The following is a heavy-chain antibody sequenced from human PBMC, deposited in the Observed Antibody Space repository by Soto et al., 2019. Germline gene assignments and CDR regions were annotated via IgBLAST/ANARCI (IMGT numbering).Heavy chain of an antibody. D-gene: IGHD6-13*01. J-gene: IGHJ4*02. CDR2: ISNDGTNT. Sequence: LRLSCAASGFTFSGYGMHWVRQAPGKGLEWVAVISNDGTNTYYVDSVKGRFTISRDNSKNTLDLQMNSLRAEDTAVYYCAKDRASSWEGPSWGQGTLVTVSS. V-gene: IGHV3-30*18. CDR1: GFTFSGYG. CDR3: AKDRASSWEGPS.